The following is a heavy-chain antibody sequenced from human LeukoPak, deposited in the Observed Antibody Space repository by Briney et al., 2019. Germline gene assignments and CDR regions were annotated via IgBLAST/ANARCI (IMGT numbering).Heavy chain of an antibody. J-gene: IGHJ6*02. V-gene: IGHV1-69*01. Sequence: GAWVKVSRKASGGTFSSYAISRVRQPPGQGLEWMGGIIPIFGTANYAQKFQGRVTITADESRSTAYMELSSLRSEDTAVYYCARASVVVSRYYYYYGMDVWGQGTTVTVSS. CDR1: GGTFSSYA. D-gene: IGHD3-22*01. CDR2: IIPIFGTA. CDR3: ARASVVVSRYYYYYGMDV.